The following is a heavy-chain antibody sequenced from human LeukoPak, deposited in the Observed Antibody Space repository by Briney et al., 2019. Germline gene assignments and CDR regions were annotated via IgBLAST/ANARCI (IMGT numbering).Heavy chain of an antibody. CDR3: AKPLPFPRELHTSPEFDY. CDR2: ISGSGGST. J-gene: IGHJ4*02. V-gene: IGHV3-23*01. D-gene: IGHD1-26*01. CDR1: GFTFSSFT. Sequence: PGGSLRLSCAASGFTFSSFTMNWVRQAPGKGLEWVSAISGSGGSTYYADSVKGRFTISRDNSKNTLYLQMNSLRAEDTAVYYCAKPLPFPRELHTSPEFDYWGQGTLVTVSS.